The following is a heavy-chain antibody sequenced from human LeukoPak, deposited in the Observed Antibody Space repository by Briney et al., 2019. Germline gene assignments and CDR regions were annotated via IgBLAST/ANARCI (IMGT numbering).Heavy chain of an antibody. CDR3: AKARGLSYYYGMDV. CDR2: ISGSGGST. CDR1: GFTFNTYA. V-gene: IGHV3-23*01. J-gene: IGHJ6*02. D-gene: IGHD3-16*01. Sequence: GGSLRLSCAASGFTFNTYAMNWVRQAPGKGLEWVSDISGSGGSTYYADSVKGRFTISRDNSKNTLYLQMNSLRAEDTAVYYCAKARGLSYYYGMDVWGQGTTVTVSS.